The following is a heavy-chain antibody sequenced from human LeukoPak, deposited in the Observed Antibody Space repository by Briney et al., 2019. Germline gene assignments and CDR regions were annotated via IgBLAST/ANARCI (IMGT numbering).Heavy chain of an antibody. CDR2: MNPNSGNT. Sequence: ASVKVSCKASGYTFTSYDINWVRQAAGQGLEWVGWMNPNSGNTGYAQKFQGRVTMTRNTSISTAYMELSSLRSEDTAVYYCARAYITGTTFWFPYYYYGMDVWGQGTTVTVSS. CDR1: GYTFTSYD. D-gene: IGHD1-20*01. J-gene: IGHJ6*02. V-gene: IGHV1-8*01. CDR3: ARAYITGTTFWFPYYYYGMDV.